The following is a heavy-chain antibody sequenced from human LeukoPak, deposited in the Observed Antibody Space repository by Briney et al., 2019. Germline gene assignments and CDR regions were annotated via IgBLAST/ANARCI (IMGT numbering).Heavy chain of an antibody. CDR2: IYYSGNT. CDR1: GGSISSYH. V-gene: IGHV4-59*01. J-gene: IGHJ4*02. CDR3: ARDLRVVITGSFDS. Sequence: SETLSLTCTVSGGSISSYHWSWIRQPPGKGLEWIGYIYYSGNTNYNPSLKSRVTISVDTSKNQFSLKVSSVTAADTAVYYCARDLRVVITGSFDSWGQGTLVTVSS. D-gene: IGHD3-22*01.